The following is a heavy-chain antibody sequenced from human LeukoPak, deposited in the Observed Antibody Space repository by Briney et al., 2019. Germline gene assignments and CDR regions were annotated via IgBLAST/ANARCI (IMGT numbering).Heavy chain of an antibody. CDR2: IYTSGST. D-gene: IGHD6-13*01. V-gene: IGHV4-61*02. CDR3: ASGSSSWYGYFDY. CDR1: GGSISSSSYY. J-gene: IGHJ4*02. Sequence: SETLSLTCTVSGGSISSSSYYWSWIRQPAGKGLEWIGRIYTSGSTNYNPSLKSRVTISVDTSKNQFSLKLSSVTAADTAVYYCASGSSSWYGYFDYWGQGTLVTVSS.